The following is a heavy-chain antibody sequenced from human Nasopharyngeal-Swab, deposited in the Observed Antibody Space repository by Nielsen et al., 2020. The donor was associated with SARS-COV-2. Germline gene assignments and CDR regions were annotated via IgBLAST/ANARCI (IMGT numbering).Heavy chain of an antibody. Sequence: GGSLRLSCTLSGFTYSDSWIHWVRQAPGKGLVWVSRINNDGSRTGYADSVKGRFTISRDDAKNTVYLQMNSLRAKDAAVYYCARDFDKTGDWGQGTLVTVSS. J-gene: IGHJ4*02. CDR3: ARDFDKTGD. D-gene: IGHD7-27*01. CDR2: INNDGSRT. V-gene: IGHV3-74*01. CDR1: GFTYSDSW.